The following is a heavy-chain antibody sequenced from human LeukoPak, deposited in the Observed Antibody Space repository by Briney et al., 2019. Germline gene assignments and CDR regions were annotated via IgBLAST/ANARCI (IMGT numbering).Heavy chain of an antibody. CDR1: GFTFSSYA. Sequence: PGGSLRLSCAASGFTFSSYAMHWVRQAPGKGLEWVAVISYDGSNKYYADSVKGRFTISRDNAKNSLYLQMNSLRAEDTAVYYCARISRGYSYGRYYYYMDVWGKGTTVTVSS. CDR2: ISYDGSNK. D-gene: IGHD5-18*01. J-gene: IGHJ6*03. CDR3: ARISRGYSYGRYYYYMDV. V-gene: IGHV3-30*04.